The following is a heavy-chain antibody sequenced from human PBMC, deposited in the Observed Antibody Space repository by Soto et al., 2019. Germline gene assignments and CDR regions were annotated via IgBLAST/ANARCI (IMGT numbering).Heavy chain of an antibody. CDR3: ASWHEREHAYDV. Sequence: DVQLVESGGGLIQPGESLRLSCAAFGLTVSDKKYVAWVRQAPGKGLEWVSALYDVDGSFYADSVKGRFTTSSDSSKTTVYLQMNGLRPDDTAVYYCASWHEREHAYDVWGQGTTVTVS. D-gene: IGHD1-1*01. J-gene: IGHJ3*01. CDR1: GLTVSDKKY. CDR2: LYDVDGS. V-gene: IGHV3-53*01.